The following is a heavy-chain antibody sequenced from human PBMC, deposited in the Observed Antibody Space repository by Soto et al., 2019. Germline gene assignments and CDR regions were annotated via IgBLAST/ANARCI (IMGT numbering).Heavy chain of an antibody. V-gene: IGHV3-66*01. Sequence: GGSLRLSCAASGFTVSSNYMNWVRQSPGKGLEWVSVIHRGGNPYYADSGKDRFTISRDDSKNTLYFQMNGLRAEDTAGYYCARGRVAAAVNAFDIWGQGTMVTVSS. J-gene: IGHJ3*02. CDR1: GFTVSSNY. CDR2: IHRGGNP. D-gene: IGHD6-13*01. CDR3: ARGRVAAAVNAFDI.